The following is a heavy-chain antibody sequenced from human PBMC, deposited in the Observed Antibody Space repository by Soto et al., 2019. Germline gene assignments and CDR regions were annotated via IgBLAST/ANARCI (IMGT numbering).Heavy chain of an antibody. Sequence: LRRSCAASGFTFSSYCVSWVRQAPGTGLEWGANIKQDGSEKYYVDSVKGRFTISRDNAKNSLSLQMNSLRAEDTAVYDCASVGYSSGGYVDEGFSFDYWGQGTQVTVSS. V-gene: IGHV3-7*03. CDR3: ASVGYSSGGYVDEGFSFDY. J-gene: IGHJ4*02. CDR2: IKQDGSEK. D-gene: IGHD6-19*01. CDR1: GFTFSSYC.